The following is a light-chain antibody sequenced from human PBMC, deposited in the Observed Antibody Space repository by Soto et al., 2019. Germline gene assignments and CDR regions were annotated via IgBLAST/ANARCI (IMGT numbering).Light chain of an antibody. CDR1: SSDVGGYNY. Sequence: QSALTQPASVSGSPGQSITISCTGTSSDVGGYNYVSWYQHHPGKAPKLMIFDVSNRPSGVSNRFSGSKSGNTASLTISGLQPEDEADYYCSSYTISDIRQIVFGTGTKVTVL. CDR3: SSYTISDIRQIV. CDR2: DVS. J-gene: IGLJ1*01. V-gene: IGLV2-14*03.